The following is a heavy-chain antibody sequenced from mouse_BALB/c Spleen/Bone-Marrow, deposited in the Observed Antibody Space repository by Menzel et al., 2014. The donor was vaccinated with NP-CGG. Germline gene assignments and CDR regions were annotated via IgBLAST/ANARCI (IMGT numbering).Heavy chain of an antibody. CDR2: ISYSGST. D-gene: IGHD3-1*01. J-gene: IGHJ4*01. CDR1: GDSITGGY. V-gene: IGHV3-8*02. CDR3: ARSGSSGYHYYAMDY. Sequence: VQLQQSGPSLVKPSQTLSLTCSVTGDSITGGYWNWIRKFPGNKLEYMGYISYSGSTYYNPSLKSRISITRDTSKNLYYLQLNSVTTKDTATYYCARSGSSGYHYYAMDYWGQGTSVTVSS.